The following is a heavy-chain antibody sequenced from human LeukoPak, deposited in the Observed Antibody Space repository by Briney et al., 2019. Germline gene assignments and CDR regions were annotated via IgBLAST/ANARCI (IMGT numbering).Heavy chain of an antibody. J-gene: IGHJ5*02. CDR1: GFTFTNFV. CDR2: VSASGAQT. V-gene: IGHV3-23*01. D-gene: IGHD6-13*01. CDR3: AKGGSSWYAVWFDP. Sequence: GGSLRLSCAASGFTFTNFVMSWVRQAPGKGLEWISTVSASGAQTYFADSVKGRFTISRDDSKNTLYLQMYSLRVEDTATYYCAKGGSSWYAVWFDPWGQGTLVTVSS.